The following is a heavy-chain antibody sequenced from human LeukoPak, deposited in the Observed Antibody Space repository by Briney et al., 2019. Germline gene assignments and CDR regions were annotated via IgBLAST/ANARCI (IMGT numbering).Heavy chain of an antibody. J-gene: IGHJ4*02. CDR1: GFTFSSSA. D-gene: IGHD3-16*01. CDR2: ISVSGGST. CDR3: AKRGSGDYYFDY. Sequence: PGGSLRLSCAASGFTFSSSAMRGVRQAPGKGLEWVSGISVSGGSTYYADSVKGRFTISRDNSKNTLYLQMSSLRAEDTALYYCAKRGSGDYYFDYWGQGTLVTVSS. V-gene: IGHV3-23*01.